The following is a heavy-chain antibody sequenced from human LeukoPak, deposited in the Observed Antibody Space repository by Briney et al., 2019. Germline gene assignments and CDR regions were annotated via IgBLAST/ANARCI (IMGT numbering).Heavy chain of an antibody. CDR3: ARAFNPYNWNYAYYYYYMDV. D-gene: IGHD1-7*01. J-gene: IGHJ6*03. CDR1: GDSVSSNSAA. V-gene: IGHV6-1*01. CDR2: TYYRSKWYN. Sequence: SQTLSLTCAISGDSVSSNSAAWNWIRQSPSRGLEWLGSTYYRSKWYNDYAVSVKSRITINPDTSKNQFSLQLNSVTPEDTAVYYCARAFNPYNWNYAYYYYYMDVWGKGTTVTVSS.